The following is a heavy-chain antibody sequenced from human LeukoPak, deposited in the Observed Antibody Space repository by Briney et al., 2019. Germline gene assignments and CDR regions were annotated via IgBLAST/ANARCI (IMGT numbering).Heavy chain of an antibody. D-gene: IGHD3-3*01. CDR1: GVSISSSSYY. CDR2: IYYSGST. Sequence: SETLSLTCSVSGVSISSSSYYWGWIRQPPGKGLEWIGSIYYSGSTSYNPSLKSRVTISLDTSNNQFSLKLSSVTVADTAVYYCARDRSGYPFDFWGRGTLVTVSS. V-gene: IGHV4-39*07. CDR3: ARDRSGYPFDF. J-gene: IGHJ4*02.